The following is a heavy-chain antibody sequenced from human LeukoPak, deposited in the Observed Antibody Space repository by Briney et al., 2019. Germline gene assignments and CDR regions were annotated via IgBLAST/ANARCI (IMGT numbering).Heavy chain of an antibody. V-gene: IGHV4-38-2*02. CDR2: INHSGST. Sequence: SETLSLTCTVSGYSISSGYYWSWIRQPPGKGLEWIGEINHSGSTNYNPSLKSRVTISVDTSKNQFSLKLSSVTAADTAVYYCARGRRALRNYYYYYYMDVWGKGTTVTVSS. J-gene: IGHJ6*03. CDR1: GYSISSGYY. CDR3: ARGRRALRNYYYYYYMDV.